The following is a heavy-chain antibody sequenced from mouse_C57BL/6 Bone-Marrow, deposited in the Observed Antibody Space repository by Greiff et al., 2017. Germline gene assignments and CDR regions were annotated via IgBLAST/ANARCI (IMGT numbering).Heavy chain of an antibody. CDR1: GYTFTSYG. CDR3: ARTPHYYGSSYCWYFDV. J-gene: IGHJ1*03. V-gene: IGHV1-81*01. CDR2: IYPRSGNT. Sequence: QVQLQQSGAELARPGASVKLSCKASGYTFTSYGISWVKQRTGQGLEWIGEIYPRSGNTYYNEKFKGKATLTADKSSSTAYMELRSLTSEDSAVYFCARTPHYYGSSYCWYFDVWGTGTTVTVSS. D-gene: IGHD1-1*01.